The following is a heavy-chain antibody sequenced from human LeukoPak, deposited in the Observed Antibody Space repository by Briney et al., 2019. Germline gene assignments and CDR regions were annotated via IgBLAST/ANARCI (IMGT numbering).Heavy chain of an antibody. CDR1: GYTFTGYY. Sequence: ASVKVSCKASGYTFTGYYMHWVRQAPGQGLEWMGRINPNSGGTNYAQKFQGRVTMTRDTSISTAYMELSRLRSDDTAVNYCARGGYDFVYYYYGMDIWGQGTTVTVSS. V-gene: IGHV1-2*06. J-gene: IGHJ6*02. D-gene: IGHD3-3*01. CDR2: INPNSGGT. CDR3: ARGGYDFVYYYYGMDI.